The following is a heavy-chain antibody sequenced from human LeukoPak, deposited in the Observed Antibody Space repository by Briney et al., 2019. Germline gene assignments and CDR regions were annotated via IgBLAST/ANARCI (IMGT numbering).Heavy chain of an antibody. Sequence: PSETLSLTCTVPGGSISSSSYYWGWIRQPPGKGLEWIGSIDYSGGTYFSPSLRSRVTLSVDTSKNQFSLNLISVTAADTAVYYCARGPSITIFGVVMYTWFDPWGQGTPVSVSS. CDR3: ARGPSITIFGVVMYTWFDP. J-gene: IGHJ5*02. D-gene: IGHD3-3*01. CDR2: IDYSGGT. V-gene: IGHV4-39*07. CDR1: GGSISSSSYY.